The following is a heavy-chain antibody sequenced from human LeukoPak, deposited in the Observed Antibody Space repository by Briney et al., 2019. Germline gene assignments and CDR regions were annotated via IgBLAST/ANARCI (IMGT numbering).Heavy chain of an antibody. CDR1: GGSITSSFY. V-gene: IGHV4-59*01. CDR2: IYNSGGT. D-gene: IGHD3-16*01. Sequence: SETLSLTCTVSGGSITSSFYWSWIRQSPGKGLEWIGYIYNSGGTKYNPSLKSRLTISVDTSKNQFSLNLSSVTAADTAVYYCARASVLLSADYWGQGTLVTVSS. J-gene: IGHJ4*02. CDR3: ARASVLLSADY.